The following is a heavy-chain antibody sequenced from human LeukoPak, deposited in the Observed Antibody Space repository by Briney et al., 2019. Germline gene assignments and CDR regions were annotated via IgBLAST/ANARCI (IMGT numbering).Heavy chain of an antibody. D-gene: IGHD4-17*01. CDR1: ECTFTSYD. J-gene: IGHJ5*02. CDR3: ARGGNVDDYGDQRPYDWFDP. CDR2: MNPNSGNT. Sequence: ASVKVSCKASECTFTSYDINWVRQATGQGLEWMGWMNPNSGNTGYAQKFQGRVTITRNTSISTAYMELSSLRSEDTAVYYCARGGNVDDYGDQRPYDWFDPWGQGTLVTVSS. V-gene: IGHV1-8*03.